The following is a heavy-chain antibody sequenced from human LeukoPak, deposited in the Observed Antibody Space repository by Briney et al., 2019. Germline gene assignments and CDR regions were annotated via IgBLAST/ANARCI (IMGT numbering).Heavy chain of an antibody. Sequence: GGSLRLSCAASGFTFSTYSMNWVRQAPGKGLEWVPSVSSSSTYIYYADSLKGRFTISRDNAKNSLHLQMNSLRVEDTAVYYCARGTYDGSGYYPPEDWYFDLWGRGTLVTVSS. CDR1: GFTFSTYS. J-gene: IGHJ2*01. CDR3: ARGTYDGSGYYPPEDWYFDL. D-gene: IGHD3-22*01. V-gene: IGHV3-21*01. CDR2: VSSSSTYI.